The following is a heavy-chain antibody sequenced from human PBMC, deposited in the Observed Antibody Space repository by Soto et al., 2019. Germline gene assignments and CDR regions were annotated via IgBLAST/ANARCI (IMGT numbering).Heavy chain of an antibody. J-gene: IGHJ4*02. Sequence: QVQLQESGPGLVNPPETLSPPCISSGGSISSYSGAWFRQPPGKGLEWIGYIYYSGSTNYNPSLKSRVTISVDTSKNQFSLKLSSVTAADTAVYYCAREEGSSYYFDYWGQGTLVTVSS. CDR1: GGSISSYS. CDR3: AREEGSSYYFDY. CDR2: IYYSGST. D-gene: IGHD1-26*01. V-gene: IGHV4-59*13.